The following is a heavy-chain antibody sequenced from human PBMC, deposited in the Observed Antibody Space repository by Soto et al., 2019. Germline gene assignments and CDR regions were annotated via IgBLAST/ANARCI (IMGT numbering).Heavy chain of an antibody. CDR1: GGTFSSYA. CDR3: ARGVAGPYYYSYYGMDV. J-gene: IGHJ6*02. V-gene: IGHV1-69*13. D-gene: IGHD6-19*01. Sequence: GASVKVSCKASGGTFSSYAISWVRQAPGQGLEWMGGIIPIFGTANYAQKFQGRVTITADESTSTAYMELSSLRSEDTAVYYCARGVAGPYYYSYYGMDVWGQGTTVTVSS. CDR2: IIPIFGTA.